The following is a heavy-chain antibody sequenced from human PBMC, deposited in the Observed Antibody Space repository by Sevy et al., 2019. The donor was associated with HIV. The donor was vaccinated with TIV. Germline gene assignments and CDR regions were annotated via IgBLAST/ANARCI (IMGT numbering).Heavy chain of an antibody. J-gene: IGHJ4*02. D-gene: IGHD4-17*01. Sequence: GGSLRLSCAASGFSFRSYEMNWVRQAPGKGLEWVSYITNSGTSMYYSDSVRGRFTISRDNARNSLYLQMSSLRGEDTAVYYCARDLPPSATTVAHFDCWGQGTLVTVSS. V-gene: IGHV3-48*03. CDR3: ARDLPPSATTVAHFDC. CDR2: ITNSGTSM. CDR1: GFSFRSYE.